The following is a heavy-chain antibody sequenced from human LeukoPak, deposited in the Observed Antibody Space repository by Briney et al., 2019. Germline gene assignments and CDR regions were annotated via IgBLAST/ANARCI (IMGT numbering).Heavy chain of an antibody. CDR3: AKGPFIQLWSPYFDL. V-gene: IGHV3-23*01. Sequence: PGGSLRLSCAASGSTFSSYAMTWLRQVPGKGLEWVSGMRGSGDITNYEDSVKGRFTISRDNYKNTLYLQMNSLRSEDTAVYFCAKGPFIQLWSPYFDLWGQRTLVTASS. CDR1: GSTFSSYA. J-gene: IGHJ4*02. CDR2: MRGSGDIT. D-gene: IGHD5-18*01.